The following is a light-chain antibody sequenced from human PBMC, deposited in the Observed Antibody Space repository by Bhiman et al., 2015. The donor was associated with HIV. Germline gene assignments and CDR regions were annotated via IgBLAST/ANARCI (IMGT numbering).Light chain of an antibody. CDR1: KLGDKF. CDR3: QVCDIHIDHSVV. Sequence: SYELTQPPSVSVSPGQTASIACSGVKLGDKFVSWYQQKAGQSPVLVLFEDTKRPSGIPERFSGSNAGNVATLTINRAQVGDEADYYCQVCDIHIDHSVVFGGGTRLTVL. V-gene: IGLV3-1*01. CDR2: EDT. J-gene: IGLJ3*02.